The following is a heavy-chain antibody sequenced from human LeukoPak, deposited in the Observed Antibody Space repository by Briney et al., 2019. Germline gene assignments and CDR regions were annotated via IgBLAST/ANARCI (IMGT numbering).Heavy chain of an antibody. D-gene: IGHD3-10*01. CDR1: GYIFSSYG. CDR2: ISAHISDT. J-gene: IGHJ4*02. V-gene: IGHV1-18*01. Sequence: GASVKVSCKPSGYIFSSYGISWVRQAPGQGLEWMGWISAHISDTKYAQKRQGRVTMSTDTSTSTAYMEMRSPRPNDTAVYYCAREGVLFCGSGTFVGVWGGGTLFTVSS. CDR3: AREGVLFCGSGTFVGV.